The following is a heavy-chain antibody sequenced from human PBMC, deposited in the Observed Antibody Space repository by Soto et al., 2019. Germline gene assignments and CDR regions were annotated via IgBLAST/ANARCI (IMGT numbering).Heavy chain of an antibody. CDR1: GFTFSSYA. CDR2: ISGSGGST. CDR3: AKDRYGLGLMVYATDY. J-gene: IGHJ4*02. V-gene: IGHV3-23*01. D-gene: IGHD2-8*01. Sequence: GGSLRLSCAAAGFTFSSYAMSWVRQAPGKGLEWVSTISGSGGSTYYADSVKGRFTISRDNSKNTLYLQMNSLRAEDTAVYYCAKDRYGLGLMVYATDYWGQGTLVTVSS.